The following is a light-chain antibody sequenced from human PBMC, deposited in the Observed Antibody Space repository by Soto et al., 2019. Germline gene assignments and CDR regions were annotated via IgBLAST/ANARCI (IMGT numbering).Light chain of an antibody. CDR2: YAS. CDR3: QQYDKWPHT. CDR1: QNLSRN. V-gene: IGKV3-15*01. J-gene: IGKJ2*01. Sequence: EMVMTQSPATLSVSPGERVTLSCRASQNLSRNLAWYQQQPGQAPRLLIFYASTRATGIPARFSGSGSGTDFTLTISSLQSEDSAVYYCQQYDKWPHTFGQVTKLEIK.